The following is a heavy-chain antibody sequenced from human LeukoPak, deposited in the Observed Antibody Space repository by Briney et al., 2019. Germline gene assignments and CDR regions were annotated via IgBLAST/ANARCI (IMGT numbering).Heavy chain of an antibody. D-gene: IGHD4-17*01. V-gene: IGHV4-59*01. CDR2: IYYSGST. Sequence: SETLSLTCTVSGGSISSYYWSWIRQPPGKGLEWIGYIYYSGSTNYNPSLKSRVTLSLDSSKSQFALKVISVTAADTAVYYCARHEFGDFQGFDYWGQGTRVTVSS. J-gene: IGHJ4*02. CDR3: ARHEFGDFQGFDY. CDR1: GGSISSYY.